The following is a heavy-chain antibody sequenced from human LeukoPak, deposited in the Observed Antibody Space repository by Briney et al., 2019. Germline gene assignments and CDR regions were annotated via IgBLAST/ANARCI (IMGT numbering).Heavy chain of an antibody. Sequence: GGTLRLSCAASGLSFSRYWMSWVRQAPGKGLEWVANIKEDGSEKYYVDSVKGRFTISRDNAKNSLYLQMNSLRAEDTAVYYCARDFSTADSGYDLSWGQGTLVTVSS. J-gene: IGHJ4*02. CDR1: GLSFSRYW. CDR2: IKEDGSEK. D-gene: IGHD5-12*01. CDR3: ARDFSTADSGYDLS. V-gene: IGHV3-7*01.